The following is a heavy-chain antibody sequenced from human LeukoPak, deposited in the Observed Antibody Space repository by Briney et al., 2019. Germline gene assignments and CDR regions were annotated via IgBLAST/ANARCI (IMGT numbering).Heavy chain of an antibody. Sequence: GRSLRLSCAASGFTFSSYGMHWVRQAPGKGLEWVAVISYDGSNKYYADSVKGQFTISRDNSKNTLYLQMNSLRAEDTAVYYCARGYCTSSSCYNDYWGQGTLVTVSS. CDR2: ISYDGSNK. V-gene: IGHV3-30*03. CDR3: ARGYCTSSSCYNDY. D-gene: IGHD2-2*02. CDR1: GFTFSSYG. J-gene: IGHJ4*02.